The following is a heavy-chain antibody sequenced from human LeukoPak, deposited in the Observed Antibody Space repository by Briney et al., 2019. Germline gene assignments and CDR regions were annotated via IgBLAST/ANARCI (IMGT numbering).Heavy chain of an antibody. CDR1: GYTFTSYG. D-gene: IGHD1-26*01. J-gene: IGHJ3*02. Sequence: GASVEVSCRASGYTFTSYGISWVRQAPGQGLEWMGWISAYNGNTNYAQKLQGRVIMTTDTSTSTAYMELRSLRSDDTAVYYCALGAQKMSDAFDIWGQGTMVTVSS. CDR3: ALGAQKMSDAFDI. V-gene: IGHV1-18*01. CDR2: ISAYNGNT.